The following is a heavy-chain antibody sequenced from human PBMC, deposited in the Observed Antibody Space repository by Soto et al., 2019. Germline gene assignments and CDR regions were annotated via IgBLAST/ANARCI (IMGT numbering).Heavy chain of an antibody. CDR2: IYSGGST. J-gene: IGHJ6*02. D-gene: IGHD3-22*01. CDR1: GFTVSGNY. V-gene: IGHV3-53*01. CDR3: ASRGDRYYDSSGYPLRYGTDV. Sequence: GGSLRLSCAASGFTVSGNYISWVREAPGKGLEWVSVIYSGGSTYYADSVKGRFTISRDNSKNTLYLQMSSLRAEDTAVYYCASRGDRYYDSSGYPLRYGTDVWGQGTTVTVSS.